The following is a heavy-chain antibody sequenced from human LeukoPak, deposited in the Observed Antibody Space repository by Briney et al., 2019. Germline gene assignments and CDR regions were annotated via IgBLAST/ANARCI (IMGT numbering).Heavy chain of an antibody. CDR3: VKDSEATFDH. CDR2: ISSTGSSI. V-gene: IGHV3-48*03. CDR1: GFIFSSYD. J-gene: IGHJ5*02. Sequence: PGGSLRLSCAASGFIFSSYDMNWVRQAPGKGLEWISYISSTGSSIYYADSVKGRFTISRDNAKNSLYLRMNSLRADDTAIYYCVKDSEATFDHWGHGTLVTVSS.